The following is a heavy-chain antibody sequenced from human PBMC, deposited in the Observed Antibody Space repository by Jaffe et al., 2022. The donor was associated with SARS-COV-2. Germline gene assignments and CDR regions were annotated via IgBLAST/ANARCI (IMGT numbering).Heavy chain of an antibody. Sequence: EVQLVESGGGLVQPGGSLRLSCSASGFTFTSFAIHWVRQAPGKGLEYISAISSTGGGTYYADSVKGRFTISRDNSKNTVYLQMSSLKPEDTAVYYCVKDVDSSAYYFGYWGQGTLVTVSS. CDR3: VKDVDSSAYYFGY. J-gene: IGHJ4*02. V-gene: IGHV3-64D*09. CDR1: GFTFTSFA. CDR2: ISSTGGGT. D-gene: IGHD3-22*01.